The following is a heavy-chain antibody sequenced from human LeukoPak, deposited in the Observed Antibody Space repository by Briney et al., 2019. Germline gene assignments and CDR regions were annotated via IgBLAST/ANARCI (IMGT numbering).Heavy chain of an antibody. CDR1: GYTFTGYY. V-gene: IGHV1-2*02. D-gene: IGHD6-13*01. J-gene: IGHJ4*02. CDR2: INPNGGGT. CDR3: ARGGGIALSGTRFDF. Sequence: GASVKVSCKASGYTFTGYYIHWVRQAPGQGLEWMGWINPNGGGTTYAQKFQARVTMARDTSITTVHMELSSLRSDDTAVYYCARGGGIALSGTRFDFWGRGTLVTVSS.